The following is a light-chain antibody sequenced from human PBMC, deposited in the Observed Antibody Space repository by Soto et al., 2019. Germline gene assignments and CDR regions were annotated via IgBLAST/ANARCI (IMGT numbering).Light chain of an antibody. Sequence: EIVLTQSPATLSLSPGERATLSCRASQSVSSFLAWYQQKSGQTPRLFIYDASNRATGIPARFSGSGSGTDFTLTISSLEPEDFAVYYCQHRSNWLGTFGPGTKVDIK. CDR2: DAS. V-gene: IGKV3-11*01. CDR1: QSVSSF. CDR3: QHRSNWLGT. J-gene: IGKJ3*01.